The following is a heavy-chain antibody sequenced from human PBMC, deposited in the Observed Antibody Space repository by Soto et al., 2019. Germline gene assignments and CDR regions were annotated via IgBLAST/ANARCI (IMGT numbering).Heavy chain of an antibody. CDR1: GYTLTELS. CDR3: ARDLNFWSGPYGMDV. D-gene: IGHD3-3*01. Sequence: ASVKVSCKVSGYTLTELSMHWVRQAPGKGLEWMGGFDPEDGSTSYAQKFQGRVTMTRDTSTSTVYMELSSLRSEDTAVYYCARDLNFWSGPYGMDVWGQGTTVTVSS. CDR2: FDPEDGST. J-gene: IGHJ6*02. V-gene: IGHV1-24*01.